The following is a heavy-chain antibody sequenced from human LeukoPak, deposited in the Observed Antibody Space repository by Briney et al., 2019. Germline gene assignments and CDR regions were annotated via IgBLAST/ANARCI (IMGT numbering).Heavy chain of an antibody. Sequence: GRSLRLSCVLSGGTFDDYAMHWVRQSPGRGLEWVSGISWNSVDVVYTASVRGRFTISRDNAKNSSYLQMKNLRPEDTALYYCTTGNDILTSFYEWGLGTLSPSPQ. D-gene: IGHD3-9*01. CDR2: ISWNSVDV. V-gene: IGHV3-9*01. CDR1: GGTFDDYA. J-gene: IGHJ4*02. CDR3: TTGNDILTSFYE.